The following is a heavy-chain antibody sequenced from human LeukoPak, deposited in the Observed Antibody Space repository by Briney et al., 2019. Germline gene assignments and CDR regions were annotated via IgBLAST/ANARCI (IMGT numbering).Heavy chain of an antibody. CDR1: GGSISSNNW. CDR3: ARDRGGYTYSHDY. Sequence: TSSETLSLTCAVSGGSISSNNWWIWVRQSPEKGLEWIGEIYHDGSTNYNPSLKSRVTISMDKSKNQLSLKLNFVTAADTAVYYCARDRGGYTYSHDYWGQGTLVTVSS. J-gene: IGHJ4*02. V-gene: IGHV4-4*02. CDR2: IYHDGST. D-gene: IGHD5-18*01.